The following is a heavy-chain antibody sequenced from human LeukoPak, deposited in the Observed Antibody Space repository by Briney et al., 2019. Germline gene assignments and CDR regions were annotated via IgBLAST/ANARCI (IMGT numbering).Heavy chain of an antibody. CDR1: GFTFSTYE. J-gene: IGHJ4*02. Sequence: PGGSLRLSCAASGFTFSTYEMHWVRQAPGKGLEWVSYISSSGSTIYYADSVKGRFTISRDNAKNSLYLRMNSLRVEDTAVYYCARDYGTSSPFDYWGQGTLVTVSS. CDR2: ISSSGSTI. V-gene: IGHV3-48*03. D-gene: IGHD4-17*01. CDR3: ARDYGTSSPFDY.